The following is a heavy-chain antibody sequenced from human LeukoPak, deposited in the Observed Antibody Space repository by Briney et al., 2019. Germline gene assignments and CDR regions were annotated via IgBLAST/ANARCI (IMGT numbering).Heavy chain of an antibody. J-gene: IGHJ4*02. CDR3: ARTVYSSSWYKWVYFDY. CDR1: SDSISTNY. V-gene: IGHV4-59*01. D-gene: IGHD6-13*01. CDR2: TSYSGNA. Sequence: SETLSLTCTVSSDSISTNYWSWIRQPPGQGLEWIGYTSYSGNANYNPSLKSRVTISIDTSNNQFSLRLNSVSAADTAVYYCARTVYSSSWYKWVYFDYWGQGTLVTVSS.